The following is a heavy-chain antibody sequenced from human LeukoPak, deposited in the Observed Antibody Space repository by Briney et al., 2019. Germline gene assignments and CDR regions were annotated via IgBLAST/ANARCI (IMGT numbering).Heavy chain of an antibody. D-gene: IGHD4-23*01. CDR3: ARGGPTTVVIVPVDY. J-gene: IGHJ4*02. CDR2: MNPNSGNT. V-gene: IGHV1-8*01. CDR1: GYTFTSYD. Sequence: ASVKVSCKASGYTFTSYDINWVRQATGQGLEWMGWMNPNSGNTGYAQKFQDRVTMTRNTSISTAYMELSSLRSEDAAVYYCARGGPTTVVIVPVDYWGQGTLVTVSS.